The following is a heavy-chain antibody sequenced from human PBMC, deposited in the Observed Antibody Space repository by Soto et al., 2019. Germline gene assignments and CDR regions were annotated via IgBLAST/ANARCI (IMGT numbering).Heavy chain of an antibody. D-gene: IGHD3-9*01. CDR3: ETSYYDILTGYENNWFDP. Sequence: GGSLRLSCTASGFTFGDYAMSWVRQAPGKGLEWVGFIRSKAYGGTTEYAASVKGRFTISRDDSKSIAYLQMNSLKTEDTAVYYCETSYYDILTGYENNWFDPWGQGTLVTVSS. J-gene: IGHJ5*02. CDR1: GFTFGDYA. V-gene: IGHV3-49*04. CDR2: IRSKAYGGTT.